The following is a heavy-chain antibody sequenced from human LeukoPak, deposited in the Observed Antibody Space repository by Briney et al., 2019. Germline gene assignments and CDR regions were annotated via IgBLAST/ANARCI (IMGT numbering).Heavy chain of an antibody. V-gene: IGHV3-30*18. Sequence: PGGSLRLSCAASGFTVSSDYMSWVRQAPGKGLEWVAVISYDGSNKYYADSVKGRFTISRDNSKNTLYLQMNSLRAEDTAVYYCAKDLWQQLVIGLSPHDYWGQGTLVTVSS. J-gene: IGHJ4*02. CDR3: AKDLWQQLVIGLSPHDY. CDR1: GFTVSSDY. CDR2: ISYDGSNK. D-gene: IGHD6-13*01.